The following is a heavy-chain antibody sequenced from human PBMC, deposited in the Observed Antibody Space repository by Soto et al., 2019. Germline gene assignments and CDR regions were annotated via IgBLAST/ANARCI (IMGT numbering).Heavy chain of an antibody. CDR3: ARAQPKWELAY. J-gene: IGHJ4*02. CDR2: IDYGGST. Sequence: SETLSLTCTVSGGSVSSCDYYWNWIRQHPGKGLEWIGYIDYGGSTYYNPSLKSRLAMSLDTSKNQVSLRLSSVTAADTAVYYCARAQPKWELAYWGQGTLVTVSS. D-gene: IGHD1-26*01. V-gene: IGHV4-31*03. CDR1: GGSVSSCDYY.